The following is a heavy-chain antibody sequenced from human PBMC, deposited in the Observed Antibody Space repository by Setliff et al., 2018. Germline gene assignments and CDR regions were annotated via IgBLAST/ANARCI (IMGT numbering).Heavy chain of an antibody. J-gene: IGHJ4*02. D-gene: IGHD6-13*01. V-gene: IGHV4-34*01. Sequence: SETLSLTCAVYGGSFSGYYWSWIRQPPGKGLEWIGEINHSGSTNYNPSPKSRVTISVDTSKNQFSLKLSSVTAADTAVYYCASTIAAAGTAADYWGQGTLVTVSS. CDR1: GGSFSGYY. CDR3: ASTIAAAGTAADY. CDR2: INHSGST.